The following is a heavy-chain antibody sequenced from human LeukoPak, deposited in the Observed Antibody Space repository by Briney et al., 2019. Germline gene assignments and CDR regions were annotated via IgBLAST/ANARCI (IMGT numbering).Heavy chain of an antibody. CDR1: GFTFSSYM. CDR2: ISGSGGST. J-gene: IGHJ3*02. V-gene: IGHV3-23*01. CDR3: ASGASAAFDM. D-gene: IGHD4/OR15-4a*01. Sequence: PGGSLRLSCTASGFTFSSYMMRWVRQAPGKGLEWVSGISGSGGSTYYPDSVRGRFTISRDNSKNTVYLQLNSLRADDTAVYYCASGASAAFDMWGQGTMVSVSS.